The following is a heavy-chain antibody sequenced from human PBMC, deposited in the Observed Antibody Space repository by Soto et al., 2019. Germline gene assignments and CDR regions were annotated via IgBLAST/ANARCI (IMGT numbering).Heavy chain of an antibody. CDR3: ARDGSGFHWYFDV. CDR1: GDSDSSVTAT. Sequence: QVQLQQSGPGLVKPSQTLSLMCDISGDSDSSVTATWSWIRQSPSRGLEWLGRTYYRSKWYNDYAMSVKGRIVITPDTSKNQVSLQLNSVTPEDTATYFCARDGSGFHWYFDVWGRGTLVTVSS. J-gene: IGHJ2*01. D-gene: IGHD6-19*01. V-gene: IGHV6-1*01. CDR2: TYYRSKWYN.